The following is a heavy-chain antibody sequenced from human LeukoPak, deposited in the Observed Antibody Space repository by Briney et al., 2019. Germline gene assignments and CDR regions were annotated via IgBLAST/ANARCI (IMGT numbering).Heavy chain of an antibody. Sequence: PGGSLRLSCAGFGFTFSSYSMNWVRQAPGKGLEWVSSISSSSSYIYYADSVKGRFTISRDNSKKTLYLQMSSLRPEDTAVYYCATDGAPAVAGGDWLDPWGQGTLVTVSS. CDR1: GFTFSSYS. D-gene: IGHD6-19*01. CDR3: ATDGAPAVAGGDWLDP. CDR2: ISSSSSYI. V-gene: IGHV3-21*01. J-gene: IGHJ5*02.